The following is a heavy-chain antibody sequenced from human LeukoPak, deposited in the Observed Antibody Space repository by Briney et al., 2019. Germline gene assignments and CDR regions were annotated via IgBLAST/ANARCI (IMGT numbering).Heavy chain of an antibody. Sequence: GGSLRLSCAASGFTFSSYGMHWVRQAPGKGLEYVSAINSNRGSTYYANSVKGRFTISRDNSKNTLYLQMGSLRAEDMAVYYCAREGSYGDSDYWGQGTLVTVSS. CDR2: INSNRGST. V-gene: IGHV3-64*01. D-gene: IGHD5-18*01. CDR3: AREGSYGDSDY. CDR1: GFTFSSYG. J-gene: IGHJ4*02.